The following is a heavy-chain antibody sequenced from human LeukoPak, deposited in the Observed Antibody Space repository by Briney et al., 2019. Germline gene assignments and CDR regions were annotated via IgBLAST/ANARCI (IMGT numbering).Heavy chain of an antibody. D-gene: IGHD5-18*01. CDR1: GGTFSSYA. Sequence: ASVKVSCKASGGTFSSYAISWVRQAPGQGLEWMGRIIPILGIANYAQKFQDRVAITADKSTSTAYMELSSLRSEDTAVYYCAEDTAMANDAFDIWGQGTMVTVSS. CDR3: AEDTAMANDAFDI. CDR2: IIPILGIA. V-gene: IGHV1-69*04. J-gene: IGHJ3*02.